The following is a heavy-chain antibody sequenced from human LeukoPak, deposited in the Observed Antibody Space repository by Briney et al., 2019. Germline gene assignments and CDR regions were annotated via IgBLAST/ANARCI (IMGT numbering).Heavy chain of an antibody. CDR1: GFTFRSYW. V-gene: IGHV3-7*01. Sequence: GGSLRLSCGASGFTFRSYWMSWVRQAPGKGLEWVANIKEDGSEKYFVDSVKGRFTISRDNAKNSLYLQMNSLRAEDTAVYYCARDYPYYYDGMWYCDYWGQGTLVSVSS. D-gene: IGHD3-10*01. CDR2: IKEDGSEK. CDR3: ARDYPYYYDGMWYCDY. J-gene: IGHJ4*02.